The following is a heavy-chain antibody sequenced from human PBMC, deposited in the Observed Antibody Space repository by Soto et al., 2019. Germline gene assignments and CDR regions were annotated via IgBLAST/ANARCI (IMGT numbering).Heavy chain of an antibody. CDR1: GYTFTSYG. D-gene: IGHD3-9*01. CDR3: ARENRRPRYSDILTGFIDY. CDR2: ISAYNGNT. V-gene: IGHV1-18*04. J-gene: IGHJ4*02. Sequence: ASVKVSCKASGYTFTSYGISWVRQAPGQGLEWMGWISAYNGNTNYAQKLQGRVTMTTDTSTSTAYMELRSLRSDDTAVYYCARENRRPRYSDILTGFIDYWGRGTLVTVSS.